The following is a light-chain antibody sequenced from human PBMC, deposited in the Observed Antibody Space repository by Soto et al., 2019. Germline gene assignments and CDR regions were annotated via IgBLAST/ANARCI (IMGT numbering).Light chain of an antibody. CDR1: SSDVGGYKF. V-gene: IGLV2-14*01. CDR2: EVS. J-gene: IGLJ2*01. Sequence: QSALTQPASVSGSPGQSITISCTGTSSDVGGYKFVSWYQFHPGKAPKLMIYEVSNRPSGVSNRFSGSKSGNAASLTISGLQAEDEADYYCSSYTSTSKLAFGGGTKLTVL. CDR3: SSYTSTSKLA.